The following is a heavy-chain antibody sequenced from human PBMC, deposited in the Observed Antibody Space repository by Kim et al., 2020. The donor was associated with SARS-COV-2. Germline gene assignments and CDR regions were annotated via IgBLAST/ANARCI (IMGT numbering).Heavy chain of an antibody. Sequence: YNPSLKSRVTISVEPSKNQFSLKLSSVTAADTAVYYCASGGFFYGGNFDYWGQGTLVTVSS. J-gene: IGHJ4*02. D-gene: IGHD2-15*01. V-gene: IGHV4-34*01. CDR3: ASGGFFYGGNFDY.